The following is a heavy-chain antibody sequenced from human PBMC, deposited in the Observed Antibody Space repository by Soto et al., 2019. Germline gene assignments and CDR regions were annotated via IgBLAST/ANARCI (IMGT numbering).Heavy chain of an antibody. D-gene: IGHD3-3*01. V-gene: IGHV4-39*01. J-gene: IGHJ6*03. CDR1: GGSISSSSYY. CDR3: ASIPRRGQASFGVVTRYYYYYMDV. Sequence: SETLSLTCTVSGGSISSSSYYWGWIRQPPGKGLEWIGSIYYSGSTYYNPSLKSRVTISVDTSKNQFSLKLSSVTAADTALYYCASIPRRGQASFGVVTRYYYYYMDVWGKGTTVTVSS. CDR2: IYYSGST.